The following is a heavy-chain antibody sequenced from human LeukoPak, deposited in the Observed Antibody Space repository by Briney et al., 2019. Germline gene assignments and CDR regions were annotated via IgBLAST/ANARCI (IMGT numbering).Heavy chain of an antibody. J-gene: IGHJ4*02. CDR1: GGSISSSNW. D-gene: IGHD3-10*01. Sequence: SGTLSLTCAVSGGSISSSNWWSWVRQPPGKGLEWIGEIYHSGSTNYNPSLKSRVTISADKSKNQFSLKLSSVTAADTAVYYCARGSYGSGSYPPDYWGQGTLVTVSS. CDR2: IYHSGST. V-gene: IGHV4-4*02. CDR3: ARGSYGSGSYPPDY.